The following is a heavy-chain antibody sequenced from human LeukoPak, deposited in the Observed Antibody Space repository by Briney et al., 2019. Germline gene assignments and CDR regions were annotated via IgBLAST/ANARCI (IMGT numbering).Heavy chain of an antibody. CDR2: FIPIFGTT. D-gene: IGHD1-26*01. J-gene: IGHJ3*02. V-gene: IGHV1-69*05. CDR3: ARIVGATTLEAFDI. Sequence: SVKVSCKASGGTFSSYSIIWVRQAPGQGLEWMGGFIPIFGTTNYAQKFQGRVTITTDESTSTAYMELNSLRSEDTAVYYCARIVGATTLEAFDIWGQGTMVTVSS. CDR1: GGTFSSYS.